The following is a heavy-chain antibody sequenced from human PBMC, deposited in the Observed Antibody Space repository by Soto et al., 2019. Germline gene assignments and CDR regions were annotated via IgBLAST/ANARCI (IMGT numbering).Heavy chain of an antibody. Sequence: QLQLQESGPGLVKPSETLSLTCTVSGGSISSSSYYWGWIRQPPGKGLEWIGSIYYSGSTYYNPSIARRVTMSVASSKTQFSLKLSSVTAADTAVYYCARHVRHYDSLTGYHLEGMDVWGQGTTVTVSS. J-gene: IGHJ6*02. D-gene: IGHD3-9*01. CDR2: IYYSGST. V-gene: IGHV4-39*01. CDR3: ARHVRHYDSLTGYHLEGMDV. CDR1: GGSISSSSYY.